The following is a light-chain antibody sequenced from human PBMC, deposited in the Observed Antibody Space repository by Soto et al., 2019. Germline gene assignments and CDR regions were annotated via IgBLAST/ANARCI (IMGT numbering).Light chain of an antibody. J-gene: IGKJ4*01. CDR2: TAS. V-gene: IGKV1-39*01. Sequence: DIQMTQSPSALSASVGDRVTITCRASQNIKKYLNWYRQKPGKAPDLLIYTASSLQLGFPSRFSGSGSGTDFSLTITSLQPEDSAIYYCQQSFSAPLTFGGGTKVEI. CDR3: QQSFSAPLT. CDR1: QNIKKY.